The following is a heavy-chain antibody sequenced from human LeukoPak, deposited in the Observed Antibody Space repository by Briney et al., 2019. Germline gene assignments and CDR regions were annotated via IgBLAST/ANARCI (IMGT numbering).Heavy chain of an antibody. Sequence: GGSLRLSCAASGFTFSTYWIHWVRQAPGKGLVYVSRVNSDGSSTNYADSVKGRFTIFRDNAKNTLYLQMNSLRAEDTAVYYCAREVWRGFDYWGQGTLVTVSS. CDR2: VNSDGSST. V-gene: IGHV3-74*01. CDR1: GFTFSTYW. D-gene: IGHD3-3*01. J-gene: IGHJ4*02. CDR3: AREVWRGFDY.